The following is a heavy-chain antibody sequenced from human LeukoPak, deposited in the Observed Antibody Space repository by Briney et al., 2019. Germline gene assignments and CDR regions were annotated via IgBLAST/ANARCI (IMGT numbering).Heavy chain of an antibody. Sequence: GGSLRLSCAASGFTFSDYYMSWIRQAPGKGLEWVSYISMSGSTIYYADSVKGRFTISRDNAKNSLYLQMSSLRAEDTAVYYCARDPSRISNYYYMDVWGKGTTVTASS. CDR3: ARDPSRISNYYYMDV. J-gene: IGHJ6*03. D-gene: IGHD4-11*01. V-gene: IGHV3-11*04. CDR1: GFTFSDYY. CDR2: ISMSGSTI.